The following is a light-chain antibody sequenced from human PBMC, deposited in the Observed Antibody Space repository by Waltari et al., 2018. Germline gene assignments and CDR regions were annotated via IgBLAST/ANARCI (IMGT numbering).Light chain of an antibody. J-gene: IGLJ1*01. CDR2: SKD. CDR3: YSRDSSGNHYV. V-gene: IGLV3-19*01. CDR1: NLHTFS. Sequence: SSALTQDPAVSVPLGQTVSIPCQGDNLHTFSARPYQQKPGQAPVLAIYSKDKRPSGIPDRFSGATSGDTASLTITGAQAEDEADYYCYSRDSSGNHYVFGSGTKVTVL.